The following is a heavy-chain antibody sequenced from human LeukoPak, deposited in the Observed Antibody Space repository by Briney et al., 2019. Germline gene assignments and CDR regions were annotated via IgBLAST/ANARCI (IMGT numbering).Heavy chain of an antibody. CDR3: ARYRHLGY. V-gene: IGHV3-7*01. J-gene: IGHJ4*02. CDR2: INQNGGEK. CDR1: GFTFRSYA. Sequence: GGSLRLSCAASGFTFRSYAMHWVRQAPGKGLEWVANINQNGGEKYYVDSVKGRFTISRDNGKNSLYLQMNSLRAEDTAVYYCARYRHLGYWGQGTLVTVSS.